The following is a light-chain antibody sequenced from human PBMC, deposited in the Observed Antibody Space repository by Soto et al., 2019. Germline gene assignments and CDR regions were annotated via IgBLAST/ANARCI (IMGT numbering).Light chain of an antibody. Sequence: DIQLTQSPSAMSASVGDRVTITCRASQGIGNYLAWFQQKPGKVPQSLIYAASSLQSGVPSRFSGSGSGTEFTLTISRLQPEDFATYYCLQDNRYPWTFGQGTKVDIK. J-gene: IGKJ1*01. CDR3: LQDNRYPWT. CDR2: AAS. V-gene: IGKV1-17*03. CDR1: QGIGNY.